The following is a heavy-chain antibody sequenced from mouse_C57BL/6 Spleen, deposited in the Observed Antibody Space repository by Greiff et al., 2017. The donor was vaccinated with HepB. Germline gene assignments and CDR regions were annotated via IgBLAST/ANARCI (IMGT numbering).Heavy chain of an antibody. J-gene: IGHJ1*03. CDR3: ARGGVLRSYWYFDV. D-gene: IGHD1-1*01. V-gene: IGHV1-53*01. Sequence: QVQLKQPGTELVKPGASVKLSCKASGYTFTSYWMHWVKQRPGQGLEWIGNINPSNGGTNYNEKFKSKATLTVDKSSSTAYMQLSSLTSEDSAVYYCARGGVLRSYWYFDVWGTGTTVTVSS. CDR2: INPSNGGT. CDR1: GYTFTSYW.